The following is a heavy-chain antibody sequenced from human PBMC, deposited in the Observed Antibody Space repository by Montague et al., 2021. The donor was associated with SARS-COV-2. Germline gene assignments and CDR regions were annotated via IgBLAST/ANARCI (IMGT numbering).Heavy chain of an antibody. V-gene: IGHV6-1*01. J-gene: IGHJ4*02. CDR3: VRGIEAAGSYDY. Sequence: CAISGDSVSRHSATWNWIRQSPSTGLEWLGRIYYRSMWKSDYARSVKSRTAINPDTSKNQFSLQLSSVTPEDTALYYCVRGIEAAGSYDYWGQGTLVTVSS. CDR2: IYYRSMWKS. D-gene: IGHD6-13*01. CDR1: GDSVSRHSAT.